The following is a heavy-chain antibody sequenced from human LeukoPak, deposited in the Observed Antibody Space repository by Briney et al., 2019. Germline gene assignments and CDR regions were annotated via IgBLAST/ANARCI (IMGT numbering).Heavy chain of an antibody. D-gene: IGHD6-19*01. CDR1: GFTFSSHG. V-gene: IGHV3-23*01. CDR2: ISGSGGST. J-gene: IGHJ4*02. CDR3: AKVASLAVAGPLDY. Sequence: GGSLRLSCAASGFTFSSHGMSWVRQAPGKGLEWVSAISGSGGSTYYPDSVKGRFTISRDNSKNSLYLQMNSLRAEDTALYYCAKVASLAVAGPLDYWGQGTLVTVSS.